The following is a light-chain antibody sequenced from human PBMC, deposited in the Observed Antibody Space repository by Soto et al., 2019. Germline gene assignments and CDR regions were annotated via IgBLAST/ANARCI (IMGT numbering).Light chain of an antibody. CDR1: SSNIGSNY. CDR3: AAWDDSLSGSFV. V-gene: IGLV1-47*02. J-gene: IGLJ1*01. Sequence: QSVLSQPPSASWTPGQRVTISCSGSSSNIGSNYVYWYQQLPGTAPKLLIYGNYQRPSGVPDRFSGSKSGTSATLAISGLRSEDEADYFCAAWDDSLSGSFVFATGTKVTVL. CDR2: GNY.